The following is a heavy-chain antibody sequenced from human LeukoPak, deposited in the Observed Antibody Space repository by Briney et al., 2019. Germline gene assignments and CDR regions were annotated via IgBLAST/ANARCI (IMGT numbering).Heavy chain of an antibody. V-gene: IGHV5-10-1*01. CDR3: ARQGFNWNYRDY. CDR1: GYSFPSYW. J-gene: IGHJ4*02. D-gene: IGHD1-7*01. Sequence: GESLKISRKASGYSFPSYWISWVRQMARRGLEYIGRIDPSDSHSNYSPSFQGHVTISVDKSITTAYLQWSSLRASDTAIYYCARQGFNWNYRDYWGQGTLVTVSS. CDR2: IDPSDSHS.